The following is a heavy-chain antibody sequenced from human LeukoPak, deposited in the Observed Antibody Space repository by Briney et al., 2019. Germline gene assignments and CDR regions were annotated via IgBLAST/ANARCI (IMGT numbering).Heavy chain of an antibody. CDR1: GFTFSDYW. V-gene: IGHV3-7*01. CDR3: ARVCSGSHCGY. D-gene: IGHD1-26*01. J-gene: IGHJ4*02. Sequence: GGSLRLSCAPSGFTFSDYWMTWVSQVPGKGLEWVANINRGGNEVHYVDSVKGRFTISRDNAKNSLYLQMNSLRAEDTAVYYCARVCSGSHCGYWGQGTLVTVSS. CDR2: INRGGNEV.